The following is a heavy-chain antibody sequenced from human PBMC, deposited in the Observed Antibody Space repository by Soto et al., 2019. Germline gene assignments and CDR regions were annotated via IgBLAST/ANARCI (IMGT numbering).Heavy chain of an antibody. J-gene: IGHJ4*02. V-gene: IGHV3-23*01. CDR2: ISGSGGST. D-gene: IGHD3-22*01. CDR1: GFTFSSYA. Sequence: PGGSLRLSCAASGFTFSSYAMSWVRQAPGKGLEWVSAISGSGGSTYYADSVKGRFTISRDNSKNTLYLQMNSLRAEDTAVYYCAKDEEVTMIVDPGFILRAFDYWGQGTLVTVSS. CDR3: AKDEEVTMIVDPGFILRAFDY.